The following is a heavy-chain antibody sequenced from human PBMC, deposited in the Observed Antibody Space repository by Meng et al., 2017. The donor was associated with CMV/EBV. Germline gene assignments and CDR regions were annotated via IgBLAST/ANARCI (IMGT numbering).Heavy chain of an antibody. J-gene: IGHJ4*02. V-gene: IGHV4-61*01. CDR3: ARCTYDFWSGYSDFDY. CDR1: GGSVSSGSYY. Sequence: GSLRLSCTVSGGSVSSGSYYWSWIRQPPGKGLEWIGYIYYSGSTNYNPSLKSRVTISVDTSKNQFSLKLSSVTAADTAVYYCARCTYDFWSGYSDFDYWGQGTLVTVSS. D-gene: IGHD3-3*01. CDR2: IYYSGST.